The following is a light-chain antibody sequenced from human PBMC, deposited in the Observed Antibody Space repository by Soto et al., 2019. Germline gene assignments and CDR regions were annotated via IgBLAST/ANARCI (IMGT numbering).Light chain of an antibody. CDR3: QQYNNWPLT. CDR1: QSVSSN. V-gene: IGKV3-15*01. J-gene: IGKJ4*01. Sequence: EIVMTQSPGTLSVSPGERATLSFRASQSVSSNLAWYQHRPGQAPWLLIYGASTRATGIPARFSGSGSGTDFTLTISSLQSEDFAVYYCQQYNNWPLTFGGGTKVDI. CDR2: GAS.